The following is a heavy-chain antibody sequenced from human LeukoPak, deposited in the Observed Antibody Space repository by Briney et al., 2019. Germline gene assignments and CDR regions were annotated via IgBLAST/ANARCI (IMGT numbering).Heavy chain of an antibody. CDR1: GFTFSSYA. V-gene: IGHV3-23*01. CDR2: ISGSGGST. J-gene: IGHJ4*02. Sequence: GGSLRLSCAASGFTFSSYAMSWVRQAPGKGLEWVSAISGSGGSTYYADSVKGRFTISRDNSKNTLYLQIHSLRAEDTALYYCAKGKGSSSSSIDWWGQGTLVTVSS. D-gene: IGHD2-15*01. CDR3: AKGKGSSSSSIDW.